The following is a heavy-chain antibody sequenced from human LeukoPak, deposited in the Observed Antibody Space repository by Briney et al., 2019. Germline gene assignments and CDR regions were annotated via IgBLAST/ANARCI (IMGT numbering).Heavy chain of an antibody. V-gene: IGHV1-46*01. Sequence: GASVKVSCKASGYTFTSSYMHWVRQAPRQGLEWMGIINPGGGSTSYAQKFQGRVTMTRDTSTSTVYMELSSLRSEDTAVYYCARGQFQGMDVWGQGTTVTVSS. CDR1: GYTFTSSY. CDR3: ARGQFQGMDV. CDR2: INPGGGST. J-gene: IGHJ6*02. D-gene: IGHD5-24*01.